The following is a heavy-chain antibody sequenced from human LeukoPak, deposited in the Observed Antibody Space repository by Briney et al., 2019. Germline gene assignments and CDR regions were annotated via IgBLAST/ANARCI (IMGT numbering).Heavy chain of an antibody. CDR2: IHHSGST. Sequence: SETLSLTCAVYVGSFSGYYWSWIRQPPGKGLEWIGEIHHSGSTNYNPSLKSRVTISVDTSKNQFSLKLSSVTAADTAVYYCARAGSSSWYRGEYFDYWGQGTLVTVSS. V-gene: IGHV4-34*01. CDR3: ARAGSSSWYRGEYFDY. CDR1: VGSFSGYY. D-gene: IGHD6-13*01. J-gene: IGHJ4*02.